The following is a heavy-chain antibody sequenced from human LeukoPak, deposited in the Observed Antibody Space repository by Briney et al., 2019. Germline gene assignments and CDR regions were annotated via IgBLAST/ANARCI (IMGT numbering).Heavy chain of an antibody. CDR2: INSDGSST. V-gene: IGHV3-74*01. D-gene: IGHD3-22*01. CDR3: ASDGNYYDSSGYFDY. J-gene: IGHJ4*02. CDR1: GFTFSSYW. Sequence: PGGSLRLSCAASGFTFSSYWMHWVRQAPGKGLVWVSRINSDGSSTSYADSVKGRFTISRDNAKNTLYLQMNSLRAEDTAVYYCASDGNYYDSSGYFDYWGQGTLVTVSS.